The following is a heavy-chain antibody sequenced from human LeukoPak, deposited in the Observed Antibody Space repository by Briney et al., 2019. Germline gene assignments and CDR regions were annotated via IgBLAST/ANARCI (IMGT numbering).Heavy chain of an antibody. CDR2: INSDGSST. V-gene: IGHV3-74*01. J-gene: IGHJ3*02. CDR3: ARLYGDYGAFAM. Sequence: GGSLRLSCAASGFTLTSYWMHWVRQAPGHGLVWVSRINSDGSSTSYADSVKGRFTISRDNARKTLYLQMNRLMAEHTAVYYCARLYGDYGAFAMCGQPSMLTVSS. D-gene: IGHD4-17*01. CDR1: GFTLTSYW.